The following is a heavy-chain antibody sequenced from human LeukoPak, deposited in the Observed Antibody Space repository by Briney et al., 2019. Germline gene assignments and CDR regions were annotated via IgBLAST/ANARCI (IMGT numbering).Heavy chain of an antibody. D-gene: IGHD3-22*01. V-gene: IGHV3-43*02. CDR3: AKLEVVPDPWADALDI. CDR1: GFTFGAYA. J-gene: IGHJ3*02. CDR2: ISGHGGTT. Sequence: PAGGSLRLSCVASGFTFGAYAMHWVRQAPGKGLEWVSFISGHGGTTYYVDSVKRRFAISRDNTNNSLYLEMNSLTTEDTALYYCAKLEVVPDPWADALDIWGQGTMVTVSS.